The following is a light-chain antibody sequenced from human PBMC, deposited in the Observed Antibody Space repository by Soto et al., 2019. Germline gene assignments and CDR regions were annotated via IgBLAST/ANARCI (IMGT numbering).Light chain of an antibody. Sequence: QSALTQPASVSGSPGQSITISCTGTSSDVGAYNYVYWYQQHPGKAPKLMIYDASNRPSGVSIRFSGSKSDNTASLTISRLQAEDEADYYCSSYTTSSTVVFGGGTKVTVL. CDR3: SSYTTSSTVV. CDR1: SSDVGAYNY. V-gene: IGLV2-14*01. J-gene: IGLJ2*01. CDR2: DAS.